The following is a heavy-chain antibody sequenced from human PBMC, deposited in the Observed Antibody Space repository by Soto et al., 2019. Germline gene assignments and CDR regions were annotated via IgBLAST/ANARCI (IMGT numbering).Heavy chain of an antibody. Sequence: QITLKESGPTLVKPTQTLTLTCTFSGFSLSTSGVGVGWIRQPPGKALEWLALIYWDDDKRYSPSLKSRLTITKDTAKNQVVLTMTNMDPVDTATYYCARSYYDYVWGGNYYYYGMDVWGQGTTVTVSS. CDR3: ARSYYDYVWGGNYYYYGMDV. CDR1: GFSLSTSGVG. D-gene: IGHD3-16*01. CDR2: IYWDDDK. V-gene: IGHV2-5*02. J-gene: IGHJ6*02.